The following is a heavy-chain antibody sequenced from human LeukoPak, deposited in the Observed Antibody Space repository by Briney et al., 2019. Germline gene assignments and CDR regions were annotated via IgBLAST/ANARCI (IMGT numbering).Heavy chain of an antibody. J-gene: IGHJ4*02. CDR1: GYTFTSYG. CDR2: INPNSGGT. D-gene: IGHD1-26*01. V-gene: IGHV1-2*02. CDR3: AREAIGGSYFDY. Sequence: ASVKVSCKASGYTFTSYGISWVRQAPGQGLEWMGWINPNSGGTNYAQKFQGRVTMTRDTSISTAYMELSRLRSDDTAVYYCAREAIGGSYFDYWGQGTLVTVSS.